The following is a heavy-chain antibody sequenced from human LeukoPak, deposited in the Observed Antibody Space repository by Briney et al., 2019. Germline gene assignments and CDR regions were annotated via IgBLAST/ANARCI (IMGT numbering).Heavy chain of an antibody. CDR3: AKDGYSSSWYYFDY. CDR2: ISGSGIIT. Sequence: GGSLRLSCAASGFTFSSYAMSWVRQAPGKGLKWVSGISGSGIITYYADSVKGRFTISRDNSKNTLYLQMNSLRAEDTAVYYCAKDGYSSSWYYFDYWGRGTLVTVSS. J-gene: IGHJ4*02. V-gene: IGHV3-23*01. CDR1: GFTFSSYA. D-gene: IGHD6-13*01.